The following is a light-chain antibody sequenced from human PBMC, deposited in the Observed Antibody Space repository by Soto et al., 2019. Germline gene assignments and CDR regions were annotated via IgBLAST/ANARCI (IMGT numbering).Light chain of an antibody. CDR3: QRYNGAPPWT. Sequence: DVQMTQSPSSLSASVGARVTITCRASRGISNYLAWYQQKPGKVPKLLIYTSSTLKSGAPSRFSGSGFVTDFSLTNSSLQPEDVGTYYCQRYNGAPPWTFGQGSKVDIK. CDR2: TSS. J-gene: IGKJ1*01. V-gene: IGKV1-27*01. CDR1: RGISNY.